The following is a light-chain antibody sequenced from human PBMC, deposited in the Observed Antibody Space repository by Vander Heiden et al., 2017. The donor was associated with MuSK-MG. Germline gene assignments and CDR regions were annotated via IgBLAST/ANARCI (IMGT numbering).Light chain of an antibody. J-gene: IGKJ2*01. CDR2: LGS. CDR1: QSLLHSNGYNY. CDR3: MQALQTPRT. V-gene: IGKV2-28*01. Sequence: DIVMTQSPLSLPVTPGEPASISCRSSQSLLHSNGYNYLDWYLQKPGQSPQLLIYLGSNRASGVPDRCSGSGTGTDFTLKISRVEAEDVGVDYCMQALQTPRTFGQGTKLEIK.